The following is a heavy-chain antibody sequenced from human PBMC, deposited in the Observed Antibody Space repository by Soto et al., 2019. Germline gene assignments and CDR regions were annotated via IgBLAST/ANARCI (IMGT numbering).Heavy chain of an antibody. J-gene: IGHJ6*03. Sequence: QLQLQESGPGLVKPSETLSLSCTVSGDSISASSSYYWGWIRQPPGKGLEWIANVYYSGSTYYNPSLKSRVTISLETSKNQYSLKLNSVTAADTAVYYCARIKIVGILTYYMDVWGKGTTVTVSS. CDR3: ARIKIVGILTYYMDV. CDR2: VYYSGST. D-gene: IGHD3-3*01. V-gene: IGHV4-39*01. CDR1: GDSISASSSYY.